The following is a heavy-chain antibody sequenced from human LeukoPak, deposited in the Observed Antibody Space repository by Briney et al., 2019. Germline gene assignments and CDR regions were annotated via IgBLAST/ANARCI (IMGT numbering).Heavy chain of an antibody. D-gene: IGHD2-21*01. Sequence: GGSLRLSCAASGFTFSSYGMSWGRQAPGKGLEWVANIKQDGSEKYYGDSVKGRFTISRDNAKSSLYLQMHSLRAEDTAVYYCGDGECFRWGQGRMVTVSS. CDR2: IKQDGSEK. V-gene: IGHV3-7*01. J-gene: IGHJ3*01. CDR3: GDGECFR. CDR1: GFTFSSYG.